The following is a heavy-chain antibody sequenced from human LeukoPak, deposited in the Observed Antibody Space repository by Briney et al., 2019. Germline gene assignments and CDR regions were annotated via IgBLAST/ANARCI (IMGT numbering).Heavy chain of an antibody. J-gene: IGHJ3*02. Sequence: PSETLSLTCAVYGGSFSGYYWSWIRQPPGKGLEWIGRIYTSGSTNYNPSLKSRVTMSVDTSKNQFSLKLSSVTAADTAVYYCASVDYVWGSYRRSDAFDIWGQGTMVTVSS. D-gene: IGHD3-16*02. CDR1: GGSFSGYY. V-gene: IGHV4-59*10. CDR2: IYTSGST. CDR3: ASVDYVWGSYRRSDAFDI.